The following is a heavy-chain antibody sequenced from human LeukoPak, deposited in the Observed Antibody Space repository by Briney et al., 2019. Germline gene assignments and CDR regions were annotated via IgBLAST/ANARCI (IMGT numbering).Heavy chain of an antibody. CDR1: GGSISSYY. CDR2: IYYSGST. CDR3: AKGSSWYSPFYQ. V-gene: IGHV4-59*01. J-gene: IGHJ4*02. Sequence: KASETLSLTCTVSGGSISSYYWSWIRQPPGKGQEWIGYIYYSGSTNYDPSLKSRVTISVDTSKNQFSLKLNSVTAADTALYYCAKGSSWYSPFYQWGQGTLVTVSS. D-gene: IGHD6-13*01.